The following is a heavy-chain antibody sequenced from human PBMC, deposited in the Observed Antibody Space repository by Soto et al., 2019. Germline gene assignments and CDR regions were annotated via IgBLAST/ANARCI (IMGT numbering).Heavy chain of an antibody. Sequence: SETLSLTCTVSGGSISSGGYYWSWIRQHPGKGLEWIGYIYYSGSTYYNPSLKSRVTISVDTSKNQFSLKLSSVTAADTAVYYCARERGYCSRTSCQGESGFDPWGQGTLVTVSS. J-gene: IGHJ5*02. CDR3: ARERGYCSRTSCQGESGFDP. V-gene: IGHV4-31*02. CDR1: GGSISSGGYY. CDR2: IYYSGST. D-gene: IGHD2-2*01.